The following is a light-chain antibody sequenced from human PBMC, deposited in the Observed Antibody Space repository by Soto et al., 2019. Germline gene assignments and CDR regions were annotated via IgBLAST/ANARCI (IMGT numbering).Light chain of an antibody. CDR3: HQYGTAPLT. V-gene: IGKV3-20*01. CDR2: GAS. Sequence: VLTQSPGTLSLSPGERATLSCRASQSVAANSLAWYHQKRGQAPRLLIYGASSRATGIPDRFSGSGAGTDFTLTISRLEPEDFSVYYCHQYGTAPLTFGPGTKVDIK. CDR1: QSVAANS. J-gene: IGKJ3*01.